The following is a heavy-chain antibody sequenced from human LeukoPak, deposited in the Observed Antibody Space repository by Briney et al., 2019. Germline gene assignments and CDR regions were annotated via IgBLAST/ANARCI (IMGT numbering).Heavy chain of an antibody. CDR2: ISAYNGNT. Sequence: ASVKVSCKASGYTFTSYGISWVRQAPGQGLEWMGWISAYNGNTNYAQKLQGRVTMTTDTSTSTAYMELRSLRSDDTAVYYCARSSPWYCSSTNCYNGYYFDYWGQGTLVTVSS. CDR3: ARSSPWYCSSTNCYNGYYFDY. J-gene: IGHJ4*02. CDR1: GYTFTSYG. V-gene: IGHV1-18*01. D-gene: IGHD2-2*02.